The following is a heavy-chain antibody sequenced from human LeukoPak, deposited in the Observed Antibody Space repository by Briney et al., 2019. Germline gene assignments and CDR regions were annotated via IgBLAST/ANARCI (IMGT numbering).Heavy chain of an antibody. CDR3: ARDSRYDSSGYYYWYFDL. CDR2: IYSGGST. CDR1: GFSVSSNY. D-gene: IGHD3-22*01. Sequence: GGSLRLSCAASGFSVSSNYMSWVRKAPGKGLEWVSVIYSGGSTYYADSVKGRFTISRDNSKNTLYLQMNSLRAEDTAVYYCARDSRYDSSGYYYWYFDLWGRGTLVTVSS. V-gene: IGHV3-53*01. J-gene: IGHJ2*01.